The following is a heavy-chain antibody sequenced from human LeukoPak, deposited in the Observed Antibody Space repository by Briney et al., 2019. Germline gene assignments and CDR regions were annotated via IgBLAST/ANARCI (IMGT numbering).Heavy chain of an antibody. CDR2: ISYDGSNK. D-gene: IGHD3-10*01. CDR1: GFTFSSYS. J-gene: IGHJ6*02. V-gene: IGHV3-30*18. Sequence: GGSLRLSCAASGFTFSSYSMNWVRQAPGKGLEWVAVISYDGSNKYYADSVKGRFTISRDNSKNTLYLQMNSLRAEDTAVYYCAKLPLVYGSGSTNPVYYYGMDVWGQGTTVTVSS. CDR3: AKLPLVYGSGSTNPVYYYGMDV.